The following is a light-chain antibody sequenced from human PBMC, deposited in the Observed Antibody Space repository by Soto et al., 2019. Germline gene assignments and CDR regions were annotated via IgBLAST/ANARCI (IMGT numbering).Light chain of an antibody. CDR1: SSDIGRYDY. CDR3: GSYTSATTWV. CDR2: RVI. V-gene: IGLV2-14*03. J-gene: IGLJ3*02. Sequence: QSALTQPASVSGSPGRSITLSCTGTSSDIGRYDYVSWYQQFPGKAPKLMIYRVINRPSGVSDRFSGSKSGNSASLSISGLQPEDEASYFCGSYTSATTWVFGGGTKLTVL.